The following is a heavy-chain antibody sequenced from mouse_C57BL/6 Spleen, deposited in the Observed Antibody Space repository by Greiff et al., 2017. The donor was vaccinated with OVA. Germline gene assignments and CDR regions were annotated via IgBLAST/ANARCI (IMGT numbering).Heavy chain of an antibody. CDR1: GFTFSSYG. Sequence: EVQVVESGGDLVKPGGSLKLSCAASGFTFSSYGMSWVRQTPDKRLEWVATISRGGSYTYYPDSVKGRFTISRDKSSNTPYLQMSSLKSEDTAMYYCAGRHTGSSYGFAYWGQGTLVTVSA. V-gene: IGHV5-6*01. CDR3: AGRHTGSSYGFAY. J-gene: IGHJ3*01. D-gene: IGHD1-1*01. CDR2: ISRGGSYT.